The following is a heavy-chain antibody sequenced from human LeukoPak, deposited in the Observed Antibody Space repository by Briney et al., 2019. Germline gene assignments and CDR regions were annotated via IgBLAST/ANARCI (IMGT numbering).Heavy chain of an antibody. D-gene: IGHD2-15*01. Sequence: GGSLRLSCAASGFTFSSYGMHWVRQAPGKGLEWVAVIWYDGSNKYYADSVKGRFTISRDNSKNTLYLQMNSLRAEDTAVYYCERDPRRRYCSGGSCNHFDYWGQGTLVTVSS. V-gene: IGHV3-33*01. CDR2: IWYDGSNK. CDR3: ERDPRRRYCSGGSCNHFDY. J-gene: IGHJ4*02. CDR1: GFTFSSYG.